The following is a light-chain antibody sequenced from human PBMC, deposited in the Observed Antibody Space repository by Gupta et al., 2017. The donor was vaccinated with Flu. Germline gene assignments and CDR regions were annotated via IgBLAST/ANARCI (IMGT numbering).Light chain of an antibody. V-gene: IGKV1-5*03. J-gene: IGKJ1*01. CDR1: QNVDDW. Sequence: IQLTQSPSTLSAFVGDRVTITCRASQNVDDWLAWYQQKPGKAPKLLIYRASDLENGFSSRVSGSGSGTKFSLTINNLQHDDSAMYFCQQNYSLRTFGHGTKVEIK. CDR3: QQNYSLRT. CDR2: RAS.